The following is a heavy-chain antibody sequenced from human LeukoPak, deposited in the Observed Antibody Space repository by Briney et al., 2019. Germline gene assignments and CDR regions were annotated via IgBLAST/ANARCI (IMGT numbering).Heavy chain of an antibody. D-gene: IGHD3-10*01. Sequence: SETLSLTCTVSGGSITSRSYYWGWIRQPPGKGLEWVGSIFYSGRTYYNPSLKSRVTISRDTSKNQFSLKLSSVTAADTAVYYCASGFGSGSFDENCFDPWGQGTLVTVSS. CDR1: GGSITSRSYY. V-gene: IGHV4-39*07. J-gene: IGHJ5*02. CDR2: IFYSGRT. CDR3: ASGFGSGSFDENCFDP.